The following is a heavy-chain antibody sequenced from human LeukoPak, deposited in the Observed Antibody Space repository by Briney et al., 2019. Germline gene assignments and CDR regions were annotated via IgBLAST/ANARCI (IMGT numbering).Heavy chain of an antibody. CDR3: AKGDIVVVPAADDAFDI. CDR2: ISGSGGST. Sequence: RPGGSLRLSCAASGFTFSSYAMSWVRQAPGKGLEWVSAISGSGGSTYYADSVKGRFTISRDNSKNTLYLQMNSLRAEDTAVYYCAKGDIVVVPAADDAFDIWGQGTMVTVSS. CDR1: GFTFSSYA. D-gene: IGHD2-2*01. J-gene: IGHJ3*02. V-gene: IGHV3-23*01.